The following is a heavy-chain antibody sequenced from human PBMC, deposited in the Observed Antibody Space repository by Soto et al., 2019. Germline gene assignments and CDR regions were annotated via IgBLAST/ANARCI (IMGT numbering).Heavy chain of an antibody. D-gene: IGHD1-7*01. Sequence: ASVKVSCKASGFTFTSSAVQWVRQARGQRLEWIGWIVVGSGNTSYAQKFQERVTITRDMSTSTAYMELSSLRSEDTAVYYCAATFKLELQGVLSGWGQGTLVTVSS. CDR2: IVVGSGNT. V-gene: IGHV1-58*01. CDR3: AATFKLELQGVLSG. J-gene: IGHJ4*02. CDR1: GFTFTSSA.